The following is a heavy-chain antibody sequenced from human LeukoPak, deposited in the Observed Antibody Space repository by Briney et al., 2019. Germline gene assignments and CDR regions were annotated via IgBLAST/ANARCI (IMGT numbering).Heavy chain of an antibody. J-gene: IGHJ4*02. Sequence: SETLSLTCAVSGGSISSGGYSWSWIRQPPGKGLEWIGYIYHSGSTYYNPSLKSRVTISVDRPKNQFSLKLSSVTAADTAVYYCARSSSWYRGVDYWGQGTLVTVSS. CDR3: ARSSSWYRGVDY. CDR1: GGSISSGGYS. D-gene: IGHD6-13*01. CDR2: IYHSGST. V-gene: IGHV4-30-2*01.